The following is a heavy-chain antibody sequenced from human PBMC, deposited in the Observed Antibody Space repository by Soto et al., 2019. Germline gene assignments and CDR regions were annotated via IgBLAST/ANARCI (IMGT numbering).Heavy chain of an antibody. CDR2: INGDGSTA. V-gene: IGHV3-74*01. Sequence: EVLLVESGGGLVQPGGSLRLSCAASGFNFNFYWMHWVRQAPGKGLVWVSRINGDGSTADYADSVKGRFTISRDNAKNTLFLQMDSLRVEDTADYYCVRDSPTNLEDADTVASWFDPWGQGTLVTVSS. J-gene: IGHJ5*02. CDR3: VRDSPTNLEDADTVASWFDP. CDR1: GFNFNFYW. D-gene: IGHD5-12*01.